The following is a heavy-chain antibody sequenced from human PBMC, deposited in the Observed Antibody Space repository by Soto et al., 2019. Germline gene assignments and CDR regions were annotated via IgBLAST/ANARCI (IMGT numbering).Heavy chain of an antibody. Sequence: ASVKVSCKVSGYTPTELSMHWVRQAPGKRVEWVGGFDPEDGETIYAQKFQGRVTMTEDTSTDTAYMELSSLRSEDTAVYYCATAPLRGLEWLSLDYYYYMDVWGKGTTVTVSS. J-gene: IGHJ6*03. CDR1: GYTPTELS. CDR3: ATAPLRGLEWLSLDYYYYMDV. CDR2: FDPEDGET. D-gene: IGHD3-3*01. V-gene: IGHV1-24*01.